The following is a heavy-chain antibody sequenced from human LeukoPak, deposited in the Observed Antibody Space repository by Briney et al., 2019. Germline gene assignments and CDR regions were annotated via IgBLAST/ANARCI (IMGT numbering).Heavy chain of an antibody. Sequence: ASVKVSCKASVYTFTNYGISWVRPAPGQGLEWVGWISGYNGNTKYAQKLLGRVIMTTDTPTTTVYMELRSLRSDDPAVYYCARELGSGGSCRALDIWGQGTMVTVSS. V-gene: IGHV1-18*01. D-gene: IGHD2-15*01. CDR1: VYTFTNYG. CDR3: ARELGSGGSCRALDI. CDR2: ISGYNGNT. J-gene: IGHJ3*02.